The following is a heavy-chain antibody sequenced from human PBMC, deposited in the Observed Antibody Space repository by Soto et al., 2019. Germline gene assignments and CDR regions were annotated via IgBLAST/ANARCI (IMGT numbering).Heavy chain of an antibody. J-gene: IGHJ3*02. CDR3: ARGRRMAAASSSAFDI. CDR2: MNPNSGNT. V-gene: IGHV1-8*01. CDR1: GYPLTSYD. Sequence: GXSVKVACAASGYPLTSYDIDWVRQAAGQGLEWMGWMNPNSGNTGYAQKFQGRVTMTRNTSISTAYMELSSLRSEDTAVYYRARGRRMAAASSSAFDICGQRTMVTVSS. D-gene: IGHD6-6*01.